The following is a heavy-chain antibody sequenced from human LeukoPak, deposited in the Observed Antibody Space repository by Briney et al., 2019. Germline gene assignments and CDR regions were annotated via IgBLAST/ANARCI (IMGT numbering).Heavy chain of an antibody. J-gene: IGHJ4*02. CDR2: VNPNSGGT. CDR1: GSTFTDYY. V-gene: IGHV1-2*02. CDR3: ARDFQIKKWYGGPGYYFDF. D-gene: IGHD1-26*01. Sequence: ASVKVSCKASGSTFTDYYMHWVRQAPGQGLEWIGWVNPNSGGTNYAQKFQVRVALTTDTSLTTAYMDLSGLRSDDTAVYFCARDFQIKKWYGGPGYYFDFWGQGTLVTVSS.